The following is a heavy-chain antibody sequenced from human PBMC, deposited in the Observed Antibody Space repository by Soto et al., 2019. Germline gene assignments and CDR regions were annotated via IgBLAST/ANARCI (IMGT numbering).Heavy chain of an antibody. CDR2: INAGNGNT. V-gene: IGHV1-3*01. Sequence: VNLDVKTGGSTMTTQSFHCVCQAPGQRHELMGWINAGNGNTKYSQKFQSRVTITKDTSASTAYMELSSLRSEDTAVYYCAYGGLQHLLSFPTQRSFD. J-gene: IGHJ2*01. CDR1: GSTMTTQS. CDR3: AYGGLQHLLSFPTQRSFD. D-gene: IGHD2-15*01.